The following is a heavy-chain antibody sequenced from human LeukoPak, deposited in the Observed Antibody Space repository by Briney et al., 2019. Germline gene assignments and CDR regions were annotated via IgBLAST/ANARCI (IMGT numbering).Heavy chain of an antibody. V-gene: IGHV4-34*01. CDR2: INHSGST. D-gene: IGHD3-22*01. CDR3: ARVGGRNDSSVLYYFDY. CDR1: GGSFSGYY. J-gene: IGHJ4*02. Sequence: SETLSITCAVYGGSFSGYYWSWIRQPPGKGLEWIGEINHSGSTNYNPFLKSRVTISVDTSKNQFSLKLSSVTAADTAVYYCARVGGRNDSSVLYYFDYWGQGTLVTVSS.